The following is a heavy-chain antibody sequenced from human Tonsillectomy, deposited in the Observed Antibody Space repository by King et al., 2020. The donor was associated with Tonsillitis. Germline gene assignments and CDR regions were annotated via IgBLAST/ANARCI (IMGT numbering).Heavy chain of an antibody. D-gene: IGHD5-12*01. CDR1: GFSLNTSGVS. J-gene: IGHJ4*02. CDR2: IYWNDDK. Sequence: ITLKESGPTLVKPTQTLTLTCTFSGFSLNTSGVSVGWIRQTPGKALVWLALIYWNDDKTYSPSLKSRLAITKDTAKNQVVLTLTNMDPVDTATYYCVHRGYDDYYFYYWGQGTLVTVSS. CDR3: VHRGYDDYYFYY. V-gene: IGHV2-5*01.